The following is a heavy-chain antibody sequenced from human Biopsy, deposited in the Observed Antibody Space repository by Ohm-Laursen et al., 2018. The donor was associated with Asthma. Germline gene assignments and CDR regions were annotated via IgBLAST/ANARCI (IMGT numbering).Heavy chain of an antibody. J-gene: IGHJ4*01. Sequence: SLRLSCAASGFDFSGYTMNWVRQAPGKGLECVSSISGLSRYKYYSDSLRGRVTISRDNAKSSLHLQMSSLRAEDTAVYFCARDFTIGSGSPFHFWGPGTLVTVSS. V-gene: IGHV3-21*01. D-gene: IGHD3-10*01. CDR1: GFDFSGYT. CDR3: ARDFTIGSGSPFHF. CDR2: ISGLSRYK.